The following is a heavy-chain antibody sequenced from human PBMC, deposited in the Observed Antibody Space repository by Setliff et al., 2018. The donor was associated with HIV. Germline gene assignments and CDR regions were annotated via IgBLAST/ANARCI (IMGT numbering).Heavy chain of an antibody. CDR1: GGSITGHY. V-gene: IGHV4-59*11. D-gene: IGHD6-19*01. CDR3: ARDHIAVAAPLDY. CDR2: IHYSGSS. J-gene: IGHJ4*02. Sequence: SETLSLTCTVSGGSITGHYWSWIRQPPGKGLEWIGYIHYSGSSNYNPSLKSRVTISVDTSKNQFSLKLSSVTAADTAVYYCARDHIAVAAPLDYWGQGTLGTVSS.